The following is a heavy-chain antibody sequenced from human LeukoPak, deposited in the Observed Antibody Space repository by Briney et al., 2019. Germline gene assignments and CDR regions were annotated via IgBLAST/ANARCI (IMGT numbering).Heavy chain of an antibody. CDR2: INSRSNDI. CDR1: GFSFSDYS. D-gene: IGHD3-10*01. CDR3: ARARGYYYYYMDV. J-gene: IGHJ6*03. Sequence: TGGSLRLSCVASGFSFSDYSMNWVRQAPGKGLEWVSSINSRSNDIYYADSVKGRFTISRDNAKNSLYLQMNSLRAEDTAVYYCARARGYYYYYMDVWGKGTTVTVSS. V-gene: IGHV3-21*06.